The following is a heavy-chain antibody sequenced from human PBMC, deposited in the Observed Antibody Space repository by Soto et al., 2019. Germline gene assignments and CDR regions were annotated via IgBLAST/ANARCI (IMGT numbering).Heavy chain of an antibody. J-gene: IGHJ3*02. D-gene: IGHD4-4*01. CDR2: ISYSGGST. V-gene: IGHV3-23*01. Sequence: GGSLRLSCVASEFTFSSYAMSWVRQAPGKGLEWVSAISYSGGSTYYADSVKGRFAVSRDNSKNTLYLQMNGLRDEDTAVYSCAKPHPGEPATVFQAFDIWGQGTMVTVSS. CDR3: AKPHPGEPATVFQAFDI. CDR1: EFTFSSYA.